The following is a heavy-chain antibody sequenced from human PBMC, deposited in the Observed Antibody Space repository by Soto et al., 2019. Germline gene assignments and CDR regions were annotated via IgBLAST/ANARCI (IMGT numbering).Heavy chain of an antibody. CDR2: IYYSGST. V-gene: IGHV4-59*01. Sequence: SETLSLTCTVSGGSISSYYWSWIRQPPGKGLEWIGYIYYSGSTNYNPSLKSRVTISVDTSKNQFSLKLSSVTAADTAVYYCAREAYSSGWYRGYYFDYWGQGTLVTVS. CDR1: GGSISSYY. D-gene: IGHD6-19*01. J-gene: IGHJ4*02. CDR3: AREAYSSGWYRGYYFDY.